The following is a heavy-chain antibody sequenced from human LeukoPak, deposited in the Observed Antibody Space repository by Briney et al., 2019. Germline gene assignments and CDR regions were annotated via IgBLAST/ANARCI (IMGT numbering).Heavy chain of an antibody. V-gene: IGHV3-66*01. CDR3: ARGDRAASGFDY. J-gene: IGHJ4*02. Sequence: GGSLRLSCAASGFTVSSNYMSWVRQAPGKGLEWVSVFYSSGRTYYADSVKGRFTISRDNSKNTLYLQMNSLRAEDTAVYYCARGDRAASGFDYWGPGTLVTVST. CDR1: GFTVSSNY. CDR2: FYSSGRT. D-gene: IGHD2-15*01.